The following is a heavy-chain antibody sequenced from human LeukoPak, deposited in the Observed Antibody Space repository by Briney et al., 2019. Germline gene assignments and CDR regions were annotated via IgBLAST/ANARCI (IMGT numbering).Heavy chain of an antibody. V-gene: IGHV3-11*01. CDR3: ARGTYYSGSGPGNWFDP. CDR1: GFSVSDYY. D-gene: IGHD3-10*01. J-gene: IGHJ5*02. Sequence: GGSLRLSCAASGFSVSDYYMNWIRQSPGKGLEWVSHITKKTAIEYADSVKGRFTISRDNANNLLFLQMDGLRPEDTGVYYCARGTYYSGSGPGNWFDPWGHGTLVTVSS. CDR2: ITKKTAI.